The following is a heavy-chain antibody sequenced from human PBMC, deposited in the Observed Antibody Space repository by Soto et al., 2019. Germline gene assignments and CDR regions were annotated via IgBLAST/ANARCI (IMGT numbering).Heavy chain of an antibody. CDR1: GYSFTRYW. V-gene: IGHV5-51*01. CDR2: IYPGDSYT. J-gene: IGHJ6*01. CDR3: PRRMNTDNYYYGMDV. D-gene: IGHD2-8*01. Sequence: GESLRTWCKGSGYSFTRYWIVWVLQMPGKGLEWMGIIYPGDSYTRYSPSFQGQVTISADKSISTAYLQWSSLKASDTAMYYCPRRMNTDNYYYGMDVWGQGTTVTVSS.